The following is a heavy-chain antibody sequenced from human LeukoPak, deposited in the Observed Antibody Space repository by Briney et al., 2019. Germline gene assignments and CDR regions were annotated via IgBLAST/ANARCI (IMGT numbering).Heavy chain of an antibody. D-gene: IGHD3-10*01. Sequence: PGGSLRLSCAASGFTFSSCALSWVRQAPGKGLEWVSTVSVNGGTTYYADSVKGRFTISRDNSKNPMYLQMNSLRAGDTAVYFCAKELHGSGNYAFDYWGQGTLVTVSS. CDR3: AKELHGSGNYAFDY. CDR1: GFTFSSCA. V-gene: IGHV3-23*01. CDR2: VSVNGGTT. J-gene: IGHJ4*02.